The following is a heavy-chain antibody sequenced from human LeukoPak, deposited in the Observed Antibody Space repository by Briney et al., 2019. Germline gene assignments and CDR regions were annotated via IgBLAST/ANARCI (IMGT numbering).Heavy chain of an antibody. CDR3: ARGLYSSSP. V-gene: IGHV3-33*01. CDR2: IWNDGSNK. J-gene: IGHJ4*02. Sequence: GGSLRLSCAASGFTFSTYGMHWVRQAPGKGLEWVAFIWNDGSNKYYPDSVKGRFTISRDNSKNTLYLQVNSLRAEDTAVYYCARGLYSSSPWGQGILVTVSS. D-gene: IGHD6-6*01. CDR1: GFTFSTYG.